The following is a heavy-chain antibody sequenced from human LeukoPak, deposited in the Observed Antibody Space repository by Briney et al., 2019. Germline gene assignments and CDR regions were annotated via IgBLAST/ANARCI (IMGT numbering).Heavy chain of an antibody. CDR3: AKVLRFLEWSPTYMDV. Sequence: GWALRHSCPASGFTLSSYAMSWVRPAPGRGVDGVSSTTGGAGNSYYLASVKGRISISRDNPKKTLYLQSYRLPANHTAVHFCAKVLRFLEWSPTYMDVWGTGTTVTVPS. V-gene: IGHV3-23*01. J-gene: IGHJ6*03. CDR1: GFTLSSYA. CDR2: TTGGAGNS. D-gene: IGHD3-3*01.